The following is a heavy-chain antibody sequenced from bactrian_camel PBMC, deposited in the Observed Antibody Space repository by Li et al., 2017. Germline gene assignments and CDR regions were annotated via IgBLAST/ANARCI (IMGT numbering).Heavy chain of an antibody. Sequence: VQLVESGGGFVQPGGSLRLSCAASGFTFSTYAMSWVRQAPGKGLEWVSAIRSGGDSTYYADSVKGRFTISRDNAKNTVYLQLNSLQAEDMAMYYCAKAPELETMDSWDQGTQVTVS. CDR3: AKAPELETMDS. CDR1: GFTFSTYA. D-gene: IGHD4*01. J-gene: IGHJ6*01. V-gene: IGHV3S40*01. CDR2: IRSGGDST.